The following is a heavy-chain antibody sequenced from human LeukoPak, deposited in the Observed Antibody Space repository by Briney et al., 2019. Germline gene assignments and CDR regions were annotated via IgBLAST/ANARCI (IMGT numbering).Heavy chain of an antibody. J-gene: IGHJ4*02. CDR2: IYYSGST. V-gene: IGHV4-39*01. Sequence: SETLSLTCTVSGGSISSSSYYWGWIRQPPGKGLEWIGSIYYSGSTYYNPSLKSRVTISVDTSKNQFSLKLSSVTAADTAVYYCARRDSSGWYANWGQGTLVTVSS. CDR1: GGSISSSSYY. CDR3: ARRDSSGWYAN. D-gene: IGHD6-19*01.